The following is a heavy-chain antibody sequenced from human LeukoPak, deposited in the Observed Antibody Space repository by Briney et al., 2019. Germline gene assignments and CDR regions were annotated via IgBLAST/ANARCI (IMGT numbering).Heavy chain of an antibody. J-gene: IGHJ4*02. CDR3: ARSPGQYSGYDRTYYFGY. D-gene: IGHD5-12*01. Sequence: SETLSLTCTVSGGSISSYYWSWIRQPPGKGLEWIGYIYYSGSTNYNPSLKTRVTISVDTSKNQFSLKLSSVTAADTAVYYCARSPGQYSGYDRTYYFGYWGQGTLVTVSS. CDR2: IYYSGST. V-gene: IGHV4-59*08. CDR1: GGSISSYY.